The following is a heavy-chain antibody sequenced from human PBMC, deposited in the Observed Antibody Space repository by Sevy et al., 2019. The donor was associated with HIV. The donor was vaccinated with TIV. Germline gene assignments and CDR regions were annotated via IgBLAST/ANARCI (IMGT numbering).Heavy chain of an antibody. Sequence: GGSLRLSCAASGFTFSSYAMSWVRQAPGKGLEWVSAISGSGGSTYYADSVKGRFTISRDNSKNTLYLQMNSLRAEDTAVYYCAKAATLLRYFDWLLPFDYLGQGTLVTVSS. D-gene: IGHD3-9*01. J-gene: IGHJ4*02. V-gene: IGHV3-23*01. CDR3: AKAATLLRYFDWLLPFDY. CDR2: ISGSGGST. CDR1: GFTFSSYA.